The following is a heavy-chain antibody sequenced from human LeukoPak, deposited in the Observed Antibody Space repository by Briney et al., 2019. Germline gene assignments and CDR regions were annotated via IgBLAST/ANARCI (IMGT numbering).Heavy chain of an antibody. CDR1: GYTFTSYD. CDR2: MNPNSGNT. D-gene: IGHD2-2*01. J-gene: IGHJ6*03. CDR3: ASGLRQHQLLIIYYYYYYMDV. V-gene: IGHV1-8*01. Sequence: ASVKVSCKASGYTFTSYDINWVRQATGQGREWMGWMNPNSGNTGYAQKFQGRVTMTRNPSISTAYMELSRLRSEDTDVYYCASGLRQHQLLIIYYYYYYMDVWGKGTTVTVSS.